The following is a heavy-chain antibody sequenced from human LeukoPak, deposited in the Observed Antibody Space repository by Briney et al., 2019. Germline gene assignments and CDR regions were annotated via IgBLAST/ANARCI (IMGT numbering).Heavy chain of an antibody. V-gene: IGHV3-48*03. D-gene: IGHD1-26*01. J-gene: IGHJ4*02. Sequence: GLSLRLSCAASGFTFSSYEMKWVRQAPGKGLEWVSYIPSWGSHIFYADSVKGRLTVSRDNTKNSLYLQMNSLRAEDTAVYYCARDFGQWQLNGGYYFDYWGQGTLVTVSS. CDR2: IPSWGSHI. CDR3: ARDFGQWQLNGGYYFDY. CDR1: GFTFSSYE.